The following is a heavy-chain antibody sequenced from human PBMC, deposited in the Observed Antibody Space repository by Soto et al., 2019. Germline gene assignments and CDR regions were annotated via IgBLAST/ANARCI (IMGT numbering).Heavy chain of an antibody. D-gene: IGHD2-15*01. CDR1: QFALNKAW. CDR2: IKSETDGGTT. Sequence: GSLRLGCAASQFALNKAWMSWVRQAPGKGLEWVGRIKSETDGGTTDYAAPVKGRFTISRDDSKNTMYLQMNSLKIEDTAVYFCTTPPMAGGATGGSWFDPWGQGTQVTVSS. V-gene: IGHV3-15*01. J-gene: IGHJ5*02. CDR3: TTPPMAGGATGGSWFDP.